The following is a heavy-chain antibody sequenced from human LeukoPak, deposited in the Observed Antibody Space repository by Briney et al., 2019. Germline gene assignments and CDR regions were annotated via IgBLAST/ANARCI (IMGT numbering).Heavy chain of an antibody. CDR3: ARGAYCSGGRCPGAFDI. CDR2: IWYDGSNK. CDR1: GFTFSSYA. Sequence: PGGSLRLSCAASGFTFSSYAMYWVRQAPGKGLEWVTIIWYDGSNKNYADSVKGRFTISRDNSKNTLYLQMNSLRAEDTAVYYWARGAYCSGGRCPGAFDIWGQGTMVTVSS. V-gene: IGHV3-33*01. J-gene: IGHJ3*02. D-gene: IGHD2-15*01.